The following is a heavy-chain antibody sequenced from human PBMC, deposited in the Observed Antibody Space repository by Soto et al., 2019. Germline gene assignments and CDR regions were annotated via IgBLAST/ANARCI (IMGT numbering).Heavy chain of an antibody. CDR2: ISGSGGST. Sequence: PGGSPRLSCAASGFTFSSYAMSWVRQAPGKGLGWVSAISGSGGSTYYADSVKGRFTISRDNSKNTLYLQMNSLRAEDTAVYYSARLITPRVLDSWGQGTLVTVS. V-gene: IGHV3-23*01. J-gene: IGHJ4*02. D-gene: IGHD1-20*01. CDR3: ARLITPRVLDS. CDR1: GFTFSSYA.